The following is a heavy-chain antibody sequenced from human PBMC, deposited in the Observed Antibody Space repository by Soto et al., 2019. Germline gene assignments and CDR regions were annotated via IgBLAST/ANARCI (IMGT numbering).Heavy chain of an antibody. Sequence: SGPTLVNPTQTLTLTCTFSGFSLSTSGMCVSWIRQPPGKALEWLARIDWDDDKYYSTSLKTRLTISKDTSKNQVVLTMTNMDPVDTATYYCARIPLYYYGSGSPRRQYYYSGMDVWGQGTTVTVSS. CDR2: IDWDDDK. CDR3: ARIPLYYYGSGSPRRQYYYSGMDV. CDR1: GFSLSTSGMC. V-gene: IGHV2-70*11. J-gene: IGHJ6*02. D-gene: IGHD3-10*01.